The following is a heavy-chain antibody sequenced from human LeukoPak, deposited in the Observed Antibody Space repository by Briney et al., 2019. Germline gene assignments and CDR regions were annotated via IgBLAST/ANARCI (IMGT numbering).Heavy chain of an antibody. Sequence: PSETLSLTCTVSGGSISSSSYYWGRIRQPPGKGLEWIGEINHSGSTNYNPSLKSRVTISVDTSKNQFSLKLSSVTAADTAVYYCARGLWRGAAANWGQGTLVTVSS. J-gene: IGHJ4*02. V-gene: IGHV4-39*07. D-gene: IGHD6-13*01. CDR1: GGSISSSSYY. CDR2: INHSGST. CDR3: ARGLWRGAAAN.